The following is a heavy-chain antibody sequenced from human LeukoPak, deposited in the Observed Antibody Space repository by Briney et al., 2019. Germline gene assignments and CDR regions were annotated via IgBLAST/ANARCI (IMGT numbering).Heavy chain of an antibody. Sequence: ASVKVSCEASGYTFTGYYMHWVRQAPGQGLEWMGWINPNSGGTNYAQKFQGRVTMTRDTSISTAYMELSRLRSDDTAVYYCARDGYSSTWRDQNWFDPWGQGTLVTVSS. CDR2: INPNSGGT. J-gene: IGHJ5*02. CDR1: GYTFTGYY. V-gene: IGHV1-2*02. CDR3: ARDGYSSTWRDQNWFDP. D-gene: IGHD6-13*01.